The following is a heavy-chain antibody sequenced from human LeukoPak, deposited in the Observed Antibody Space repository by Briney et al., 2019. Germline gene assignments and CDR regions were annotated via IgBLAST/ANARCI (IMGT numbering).Heavy chain of an antibody. D-gene: IGHD6-19*01. CDR3: ARDGSSGWYWVDY. Sequence: GWSLGLSCAAFGFALSSYGMQWVGQAAGKGLDWVAVIWYDGSNKYYADSVKGRFTISRDNSKNTLYLQMNSLRAEDTAVYYCARDGSSGWYWVDYWGQGTLVTVSS. J-gene: IGHJ4*02. V-gene: IGHV3-33*01. CDR1: GFALSSYG. CDR2: IWYDGSNK.